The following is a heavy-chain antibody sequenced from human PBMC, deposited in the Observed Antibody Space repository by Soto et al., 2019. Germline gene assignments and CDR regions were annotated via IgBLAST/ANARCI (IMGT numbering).Heavy chain of an antibody. CDR2: VSSSGGSA. Sequence: EVQLLESGGGLVQPGGSLRLSCAASGFTFSSYGMSWVRQAPGKGLEWVSAVSSSGGSAYYADSVKGRFTISRDNSKNTLYLQMNSLRAEDTAVYYCARGATSPSYWGQGTLVTVSS. J-gene: IGHJ4*02. CDR1: GFTFSSYG. CDR3: ARGATSPSY. V-gene: IGHV3-23*01.